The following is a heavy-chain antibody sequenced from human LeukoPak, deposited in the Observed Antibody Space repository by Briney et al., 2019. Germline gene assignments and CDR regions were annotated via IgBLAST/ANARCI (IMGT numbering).Heavy chain of an antibody. V-gene: IGHV1-2*02. CDR2: INPNSGGT. CDR3: ARVPPWYYGMDD. J-gene: IGHJ6*02. Sequence: EASVKVSCKASGYTFTGYYMHWVRQAPGQGLEWMGWINPNSGGTNYAQKFQGRVTMTRDTSISTAYMELSRLRSDDTAVYYCARVPPWYYGMDDWGQGTTVTVSS. CDR1: GYTFTGYY.